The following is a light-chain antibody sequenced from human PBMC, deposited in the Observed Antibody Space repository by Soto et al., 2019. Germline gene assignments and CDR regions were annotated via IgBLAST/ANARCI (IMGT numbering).Light chain of an antibody. V-gene: IGKV3-15*01. CDR2: DAS. CDR3: MQYNKWPLRT. CDR1: QSVFSK. Sequence: EMVMTQSPATLSVSPGERVTLSCRASQSVFSKLAWYQQRPGQAPTLLIFDASARAPGIPARFSGSGSGTEFPLTINSLQSEDFGVYFCMQYNKWPLRTFGQGTKVEIK. J-gene: IGKJ1*01.